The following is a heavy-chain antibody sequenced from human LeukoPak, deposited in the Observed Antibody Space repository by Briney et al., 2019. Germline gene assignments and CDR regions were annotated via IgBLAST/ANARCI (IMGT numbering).Heavy chain of an antibody. CDR2: ISAYNGNT. J-gene: IGHJ4*02. CDR3: AREFYDYGDVHLDY. CDR1: GYTFTSYG. Sequence: ASVKVSCKASGYTFTSYGISWVRQAPGQGLEWMGWISAYNGNTNYAQKLQGRVTMTTDTSTSTAYMELRSLRSDDTAVYYCAREFYDYGDVHLDYWGQGTLVTVSS. V-gene: IGHV1-18*01. D-gene: IGHD4-17*01.